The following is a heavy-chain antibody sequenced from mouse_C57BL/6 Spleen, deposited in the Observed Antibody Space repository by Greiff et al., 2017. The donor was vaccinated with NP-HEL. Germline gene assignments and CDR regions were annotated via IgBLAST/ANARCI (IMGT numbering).Heavy chain of an antibody. V-gene: IGHV1-82*01. CDR3: ASNYYYGGYYY. Sequence: LVESGPELVKPGASVKISCKASGYAFSSSWMNWVKQRPGKGLEWIGRIYPGDGDTNYNGKFKGKATLTADKSSSTAYMQLSSLTSEDSAVYFCASNYYYGGYYYWGQGTTLTVSS. J-gene: IGHJ2*01. CDR2: IYPGDGDT. CDR1: GYAFSSSW. D-gene: IGHD1-1*01.